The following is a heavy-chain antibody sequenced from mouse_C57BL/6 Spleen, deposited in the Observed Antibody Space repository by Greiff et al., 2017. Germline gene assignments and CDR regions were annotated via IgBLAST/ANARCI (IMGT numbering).Heavy chain of an antibody. V-gene: IGHV1-82*01. CDR3: ASGDYYGSGAMDY. CDR1: GYAFSSSW. Sequence: QVQLKQSGPELVKPGASVKISCKASGYAFSSSWMNWVKQRPGKGLEWIGRIYPGDGDTNYNGKFKGKATLTADKSSSTAYMQLSSLTSEDSAVYFCASGDYYGSGAMDYWGQGTSVTVSS. D-gene: IGHD1-1*01. CDR2: IYPGDGDT. J-gene: IGHJ4*01.